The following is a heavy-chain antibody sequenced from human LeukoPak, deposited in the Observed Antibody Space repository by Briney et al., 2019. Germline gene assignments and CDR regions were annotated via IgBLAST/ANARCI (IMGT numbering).Heavy chain of an antibody. Sequence: GGSLRLSCEASGFTFTTYSMTWVRQAPGKGLEWVSGINWNGGSTGYADSVKGRFTISRDNAKNSLYLQMNSLRAEDMALYYCARLGYYDSSGLRIDAFDIWGQGTMVTVSS. J-gene: IGHJ3*02. CDR1: GFTFTTYS. V-gene: IGHV3-20*04. CDR3: ARLGYYDSSGLRIDAFDI. CDR2: INWNGGST. D-gene: IGHD3-22*01.